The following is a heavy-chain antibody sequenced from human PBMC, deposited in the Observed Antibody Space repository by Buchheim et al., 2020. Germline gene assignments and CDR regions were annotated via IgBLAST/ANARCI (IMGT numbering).Heavy chain of an antibody. J-gene: IGHJ4*02. Sequence: QVQLVESGGGVVQPGRSLRLSCAASGFTFSNYAIHWVRQAPGKGLEWLAVISFAGSNKYSADSVKGRFTISRDKSKNTLYLPMNSRRLEDTAVYYCARAGGSGWPLNFFDYWGQGTL. D-gene: IGHD6-19*01. CDR3: ARAGGSGWPLNFFDY. CDR1: GFTFSNYA. V-gene: IGHV3-30-3*01. CDR2: ISFAGSNK.